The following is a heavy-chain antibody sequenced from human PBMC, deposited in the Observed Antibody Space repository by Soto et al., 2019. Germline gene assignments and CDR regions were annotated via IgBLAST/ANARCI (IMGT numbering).Heavy chain of an antibody. D-gene: IGHD3-10*01. J-gene: IGHJ5*02. Sequence: ASVKVSCKASGYTFTSYGISWVRQAPGQGLEWMGWVSAYNGNTNYAQKLQGRVTMTTDTSTSTAYMELRSLRSDDTAVYYCATGASSVVRVVTPWFDPWGQGTLVTVSS. V-gene: IGHV1-18*01. CDR2: VSAYNGNT. CDR3: ATGASSVVRVVTPWFDP. CDR1: GYTFTSYG.